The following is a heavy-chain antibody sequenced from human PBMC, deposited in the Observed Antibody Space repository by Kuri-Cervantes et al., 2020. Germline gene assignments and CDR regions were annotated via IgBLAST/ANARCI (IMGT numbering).Heavy chain of an antibody. Sequence: GGSLRLSCAASGFTFDDYAMHWVRQAPGKGLEWVSGISWNSGSIGYADSVKGRFTISRDNAKNSLYLQMNNLRAEDTAIYYCARGVCAGCAFEIWGQGTMVTVSS. CDR2: ISWNSGSI. CDR1: GFTFDDYA. V-gene: IGHV3-9*01. J-gene: IGHJ3*02. D-gene: IGHD3-3*01. CDR3: ARGVCAGCAFEI.